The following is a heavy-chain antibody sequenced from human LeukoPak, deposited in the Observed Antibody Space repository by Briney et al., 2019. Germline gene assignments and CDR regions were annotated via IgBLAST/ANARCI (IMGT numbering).Heavy chain of an antibody. J-gene: IGHJ4*02. CDR3: ARATDPLYCSGGSCYGPPFDY. CDR1: GYTFTSYA. CDR2: INTNTGNP. V-gene: IGHV7-4-1*02. Sequence: GASVKISCKASGYTFTSYAMNWVRQAPGQGLEWMGWINTNTGNPTYAQGFTGRFVFSLDTSVSTAYLQISSLKAEDTAVYYCARATDPLYCSGGSCYGPPFDYWGQGTLVTVSS. D-gene: IGHD2-15*01.